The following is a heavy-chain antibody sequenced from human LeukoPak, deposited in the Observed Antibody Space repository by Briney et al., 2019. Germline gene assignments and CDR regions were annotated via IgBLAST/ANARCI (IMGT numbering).Heavy chain of an antibody. CDR3: ARTRRSSSWYYFDY. J-gene: IGHJ4*02. D-gene: IGHD6-13*01. CDR2: XIPIFGTA. CDR1: GGTFSSYA. Sequence: ASVRVSCKASGGTFSSYAISWVRQAPGQGLEWXXXXIPIFGTANYAQKFQXRVTITADESTSTAYMELSSLRSEDTAVYYCARTRRSSSWYYFDYWGQGTLVTVSS. V-gene: IGHV1-69*13.